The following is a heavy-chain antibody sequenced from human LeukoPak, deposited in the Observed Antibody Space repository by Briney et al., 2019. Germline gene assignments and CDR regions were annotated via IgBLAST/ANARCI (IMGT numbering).Heavy chain of an antibody. V-gene: IGHV4-31*03. CDR2: IYYSGST. J-gene: IGHJ6*02. Sequence: SETLSLTCTVSGGSISSGGYYWSWIRQHPGKGLEWIGYIYYSGSTYYNPSLKSRVTISVDTSKNQFSLKLSSVTAADTAVYYCARDDYGDLQYGMDVWGQGTTVTVSS. CDR3: ARDDYGDLQYGMDV. CDR1: GGSISSGGYY. D-gene: IGHD4-17*01.